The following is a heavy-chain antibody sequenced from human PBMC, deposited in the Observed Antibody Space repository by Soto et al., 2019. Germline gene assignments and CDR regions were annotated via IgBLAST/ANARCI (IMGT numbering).Heavy chain of an antibody. CDR3: ARLSPAGAFDI. J-gene: IGHJ3*02. CDR2: ISYDGSNK. CDR1: GFTFSSYA. V-gene: IGHV3-30-3*01. D-gene: IGHD3-10*01. Sequence: QVQLVESGGGVVQPGRSLRLSCAASGFTFSSYAMHWVRQAPGKGLEWVAVISYDGSNKYYADSVKGRFTISRDNSKNPLYLQMNSLRAEDTAVYYCARLSPAGAFDIWGQGTMVTVSS.